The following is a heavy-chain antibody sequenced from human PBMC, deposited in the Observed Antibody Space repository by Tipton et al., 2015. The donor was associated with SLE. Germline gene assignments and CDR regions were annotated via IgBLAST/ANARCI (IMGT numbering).Heavy chain of an antibody. Sequence: TLSLTCTVSGGSTSTYYWSWIRQPPGKGLEWIGYIYYSGSTNYNPPLKSRVTISVDKSKNQFSLRLTSVTAADTAVYYCARSVLAYRSGGFEYWGQGTPVTVSS. CDR3: ARSVLAYRSGGFEY. D-gene: IGHD2-15*01. J-gene: IGHJ4*02. V-gene: IGHV4-59*08. CDR1: GGSTSTYY. CDR2: IYYSGST.